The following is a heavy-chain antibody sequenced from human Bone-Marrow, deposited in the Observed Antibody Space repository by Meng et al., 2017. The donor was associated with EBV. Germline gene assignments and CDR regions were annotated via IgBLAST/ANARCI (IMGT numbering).Heavy chain of an antibody. D-gene: IGHD3-10*01. J-gene: IGHJ4*02. CDR3: ASESGRGYTPDY. Sequence: VQLVRPGAGVNTPGTPVNFSCNHSGGPCSSDAISWVRQAPGQGLEWMGGLIPMLGAPNYAQKFQDRVTIMADNSTSIHYMELSSLRSDDTAVYYCASESGRGYTPDYWGRGALVTVSS. V-gene: IGHV1-69*14. CDR2: LIPMLGAP. CDR1: GGPCSSDA.